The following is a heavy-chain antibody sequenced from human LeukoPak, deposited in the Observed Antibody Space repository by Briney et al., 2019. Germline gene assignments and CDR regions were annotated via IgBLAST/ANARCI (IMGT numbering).Heavy chain of an antibody. D-gene: IGHD3-10*01. CDR1: GDSVSSNSAA. CDR2: TYYRSKWYN. J-gene: IGHJ5*02. CDR3: ARSRVRGVIIPNWFDP. Sequence: SQTLSLTCAISGDSVSSNSAAWNWIRQSPSRGLEWPGRTYYRSKWYNDYAVSVKSRITINPDTSKNQFSLQLNSVTPEDTAVYYCARSRVRGVIIPNWFDPWGQGTLVTVSS. V-gene: IGHV6-1*01.